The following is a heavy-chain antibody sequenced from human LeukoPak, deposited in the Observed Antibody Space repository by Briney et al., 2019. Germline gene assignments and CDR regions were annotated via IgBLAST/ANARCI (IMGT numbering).Heavy chain of an antibody. CDR3: ARLVDDSSGYLNPWFDP. Sequence: SETLSLTCTVSGGSISSYYWSWIRQPPGKGLEWIGYIYYSGSTNYNPSLQRRVTISVDTSNNQFSLKLSSVTAADTAVYYCARLVDDSSGYLNPWFDPWGQGTRVTVSS. J-gene: IGHJ5*02. CDR1: GGSISSYY. V-gene: IGHV4-59*08. D-gene: IGHD3-22*01. CDR2: IYYSGST.